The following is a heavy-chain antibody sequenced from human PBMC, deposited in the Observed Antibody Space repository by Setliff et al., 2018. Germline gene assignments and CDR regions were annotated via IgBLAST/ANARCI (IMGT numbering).Heavy chain of an antibody. CDR2: ISSSSSYI. J-gene: IGHJ4*02. V-gene: IGHV3-21*01. CDR3: ARVPHYYDGSGFSYYFDY. CDR1: GFTFSSYS. D-gene: IGHD3-22*01. Sequence: PGGSLRLSCAASGFTFSSYSMNWVRQAPGKGLEWVSSISSSSSYIYYEDSVKDRFTISRDNAKNSLYLQMNSLRAEDTAVYYCARVPHYYDGSGFSYYFDYWGQGTLVTVSS.